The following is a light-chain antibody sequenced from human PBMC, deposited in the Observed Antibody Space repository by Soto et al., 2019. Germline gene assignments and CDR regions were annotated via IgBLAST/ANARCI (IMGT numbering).Light chain of an antibody. CDR2: DVS. V-gene: IGKV1-5*01. Sequence: DVQMTQSPSTXSASVGDRVTITCRASQSINNLLAWYQQKPGKAPKFLIYDVSTLESGVPSRFSGSGSGTEFTLTISSLQPEDFATCYCQQYDSYPLTFGGGTKVDIK. J-gene: IGKJ4*01. CDR1: QSINNL. CDR3: QQYDSYPLT.